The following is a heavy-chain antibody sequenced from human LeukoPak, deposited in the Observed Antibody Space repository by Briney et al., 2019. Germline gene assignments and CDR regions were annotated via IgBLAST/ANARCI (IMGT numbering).Heavy chain of an antibody. D-gene: IGHD6-19*01. Sequence: SQTLSLTCAISGDSVSSNSAAWNWLRQSPSRGLEWLGRTYYRSKWFNDYAGSVKSRININADTSKNQFSLQLNSVTPEDTAVYYCARGTSGWYQAFDYWGQGTLGTVSS. CDR2: TYYRSKWFN. V-gene: IGHV6-1*01. J-gene: IGHJ4*02. CDR3: ARGTSGWYQAFDY. CDR1: GDSVSSNSAA.